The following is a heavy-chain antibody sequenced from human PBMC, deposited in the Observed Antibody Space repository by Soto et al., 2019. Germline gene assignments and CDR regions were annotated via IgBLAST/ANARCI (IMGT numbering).Heavy chain of an antibody. CDR1: GYTFTSYG. D-gene: IGHD1-26*01. J-gene: IGHJ4*02. Sequence: ASVKVSCKASGYTFTSYGISWVRQAPGQGLEWMGWIRSYNGNTNYAQKLQGRVTLTTDTSTSTAYMELRSLRSDDTAMYYCARHVMGARGWVDEPLWGQGTLVTVSS. V-gene: IGHV1-18*01. CDR3: ARHVMGARGWVDEPL. CDR2: IRSYNGNT.